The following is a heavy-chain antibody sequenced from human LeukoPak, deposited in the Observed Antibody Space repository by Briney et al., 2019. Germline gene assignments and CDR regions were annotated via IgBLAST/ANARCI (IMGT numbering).Heavy chain of an antibody. Sequence: PGGSLRLSCSASGFTFSDYDMNWVRPAPGKGLEWVSSISGLSSYTYSGESVKGRFSISRDNAKNSLYLQMNSLGAEDTATYYCGRAFPPLRTSSAGDLWGQGILVTVSS. D-gene: IGHD3-16*01. CDR2: ISGLSSYT. V-gene: IGHV3-21*01. CDR3: GRAFPPLRTSSAGDL. CDR1: GFTFSDYD. J-gene: IGHJ4*02.